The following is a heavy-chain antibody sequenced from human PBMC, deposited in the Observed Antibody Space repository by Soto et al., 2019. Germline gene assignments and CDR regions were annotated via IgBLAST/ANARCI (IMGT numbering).Heavy chain of an antibody. J-gene: IGHJ1*01. CDR2: TYPSGST. V-gene: IGHV4-30-4*01. CDR3: AREGGYASPHGC. CDR1: GGFVSNGDDH. Sequence: SESPYLTRTASGGFVSNGDDHWRWIRQPPGKGLEWIGYTYPSGSTYYNASLRSRVTISIDASKNQFSLKLNSVTAADTAVYYCAREGGYASPHGCWGQGTLVTVSS. D-gene: IGHD5-12*01.